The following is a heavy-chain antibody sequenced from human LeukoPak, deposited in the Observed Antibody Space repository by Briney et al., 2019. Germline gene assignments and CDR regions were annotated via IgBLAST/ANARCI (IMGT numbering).Heavy chain of an antibody. Sequence: PGGSLRPSCAASGFSFHTYAMTWVRQAPGKGLEWVSSLSGSGQSPNYANSVLGRFSISRDNAQQRLFLQMNNLRVDDTGTYYCAKVIDYGALDACDIWGQGTVVTVSS. D-gene: IGHD4-17*01. CDR2: LSGSGQSP. V-gene: IGHV3-23*01. J-gene: IGHJ3*02. CDR3: AKVIDYGALDACDI. CDR1: GFSFHTYA.